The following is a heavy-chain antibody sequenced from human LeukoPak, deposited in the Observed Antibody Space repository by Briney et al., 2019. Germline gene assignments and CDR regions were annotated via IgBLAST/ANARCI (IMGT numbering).Heavy chain of an antibody. CDR2: ISGSGGST. V-gene: IGHV3-23*01. J-gene: IGHJ4*02. CDR1: GFTFSSYA. Sequence: GGSLRLSCAASGFTFSSYAMSWVRQAQGKGLEWVSAISGSGGSTYYADSVKGRFTISRDNSKNTLYLQMNSLRAEDTAVYYCAKGQITIFGVVIYYFDYWGQGTLVTVSS. D-gene: IGHD3-3*01. CDR3: AKGQITIFGVVIYYFDY.